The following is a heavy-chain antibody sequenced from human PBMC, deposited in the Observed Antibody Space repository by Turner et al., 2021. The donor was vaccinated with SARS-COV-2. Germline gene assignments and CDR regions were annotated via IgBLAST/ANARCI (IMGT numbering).Heavy chain of an antibody. Sequence: QLQLQESGPGLVQPSETLTLPCTVSGGSISSSSYYWAWIRQPPGKGLEWIGNIYYSGSAYYNPSLKSRVTISVDPSKNQFSLKLTSVTAADTAVYYCARLMDTAMDYYGTDVWGQGTTVTVSS. V-gene: IGHV4-39*01. CDR3: ARLMDTAMDYYGTDV. J-gene: IGHJ6*02. CDR2: IYYSGSA. D-gene: IGHD5-18*01. CDR1: GGSISSSSYY.